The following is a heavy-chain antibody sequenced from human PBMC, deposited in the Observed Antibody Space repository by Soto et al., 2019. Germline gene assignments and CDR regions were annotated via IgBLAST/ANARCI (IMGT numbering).Heavy chain of an antibody. V-gene: IGHV4-4*02. CDR3: ARDPRYSSSTLDY. D-gene: IGHD6-6*01. CDR1: GGSISSSNW. Sequence: SETLSLTCAVSGGSISSSNWWSWVRQPPGKGLEWIGEIYHSGSTNYNPSLKSRVTISVDKSKNQFSLKLSSVTAADTAVYYCARDPRYSSSTLDYWGQGTLVTVSS. CDR2: IYHSGST. J-gene: IGHJ4*02.